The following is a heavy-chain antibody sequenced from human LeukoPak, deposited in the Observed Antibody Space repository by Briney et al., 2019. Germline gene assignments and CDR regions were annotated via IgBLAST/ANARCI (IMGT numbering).Heavy chain of an antibody. V-gene: IGHV4-4*07. CDR2: IYTSGST. D-gene: IGHD6-19*01. J-gene: IGHJ5*02. Sequence: SETLSLTCTVSGGSISSYYWSWIRQPAGKGLEWIGRIYTSGSTNYNPSLKSRVTMSVDTSKNQFSLKLSPVTAADTAVYYCAKVGYSSGWYSGWFDPWGQGTLVTVSS. CDR3: AKVGYSSGWYSGWFDP. CDR1: GGSISSYY.